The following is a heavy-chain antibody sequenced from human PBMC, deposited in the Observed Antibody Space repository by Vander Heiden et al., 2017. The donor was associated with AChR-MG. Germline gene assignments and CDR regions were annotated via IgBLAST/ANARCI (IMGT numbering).Heavy chain of an antibody. CDR3: ARGKLRGNWYFDL. D-gene: IGHD3-10*01. CDR2: IWYDGSNK. J-gene: IGHJ2*01. Sequence: QVQLVESGGGVVQPGRSLRPSCAASGFTFSSYGMHWVRQAPDKGLEWVAVIWYDGSNKYYADSVKGRFTISRDNSKNTLYLQMNSLRAEDTAVYYCARGKLRGNWYFDLWGRGTLVTVSS. V-gene: IGHV3-33*01. CDR1: GFTFSSYG.